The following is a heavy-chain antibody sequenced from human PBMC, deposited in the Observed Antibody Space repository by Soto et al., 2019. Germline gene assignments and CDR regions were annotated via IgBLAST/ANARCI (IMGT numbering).Heavy chain of an antibody. CDR1: GGSISSGGYY. CDR3: ARTTGGHMGVRGVRFRWFDP. V-gene: IGHV4-31*03. D-gene: IGHD3-10*01. Sequence: PSETLSLTCTVSGGSISSGGYYWSWIRQHPGKGLEWIGYIYYSGSTYHNPSLKSRVTISVDTSKNQFSLKLSSVTAADTAVYYCARTTGGHMGVRGVRFRWFDPWGQGTLVTVSS. J-gene: IGHJ5*02. CDR2: IYYSGST.